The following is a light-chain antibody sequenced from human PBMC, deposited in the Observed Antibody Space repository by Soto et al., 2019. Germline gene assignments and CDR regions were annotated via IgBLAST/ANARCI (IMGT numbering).Light chain of an antibody. CDR3: ISYTSSSTWV. CDR1: SSDVGAYNY. V-gene: IGLV2-14*01. CDR2: EVS. J-gene: IGLJ3*02. Sequence: QSALTQPASVSESPGQSITISCTGTSSDVGAYNYVSWYQQHPGKAPKLMIYEVSNRPSGVSDRFSGSRSGNTASLTISGLQAEDESDYYCISYTSSSTWVFGGGTKVTVL.